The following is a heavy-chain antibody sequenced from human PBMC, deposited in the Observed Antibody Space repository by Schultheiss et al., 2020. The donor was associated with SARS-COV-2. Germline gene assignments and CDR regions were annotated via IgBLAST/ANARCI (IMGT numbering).Heavy chain of an antibody. D-gene: IGHD3-3*01. Sequence: SVKVSCKASGGTFSSYAISWVRQAPGQGLEWMGRIIPILGIANYAQKFQGRVTITADKSTSTAYMELSSLRSEDTAVYYCARARITIFGVVIGAFDIWGQGTMVTVSS. J-gene: IGHJ3*02. V-gene: IGHV1-69*04. CDR2: IIPILGIA. CDR1: GGTFSSYA. CDR3: ARARITIFGVVIGAFDI.